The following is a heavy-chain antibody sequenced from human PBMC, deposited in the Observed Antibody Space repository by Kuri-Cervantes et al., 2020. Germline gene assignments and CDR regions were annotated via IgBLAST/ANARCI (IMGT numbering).Heavy chain of an antibody. CDR1: GFTFSSYG. CDR3: ARVSTMVQRNYYYYMDV. D-gene: IGHD3-10*01. Sequence: GGSLRLSCAASGFTFSSYGMHWVRQAPGKGLEWVAVISYDGSNKYYADSVKGRFTISRDNSKNTLYLQMNSLRAEDTAVYYCARVSTMVQRNYYYYMDVWGKGTTVTVSS. CDR2: ISYDGSNK. J-gene: IGHJ6*03. V-gene: IGHV3-30*03.